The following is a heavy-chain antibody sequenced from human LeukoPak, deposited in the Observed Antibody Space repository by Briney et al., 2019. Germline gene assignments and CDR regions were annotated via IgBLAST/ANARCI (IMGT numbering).Heavy chain of an antibody. D-gene: IGHD1-26*01. CDR3: ARDNVGALDH. CDR2: MKQDGSAK. Sequence: PGGSLRLSCVASGFTFSSYWMAWVRQAPGKGLEWVANMKQDGSAKHYADSVKGRFSISRDNSKKSVYLQMDSLRAEDTALYYCARDNVGALDHWGHGTLVTVSS. V-gene: IGHV3-7*01. CDR1: GFTFSSYW. J-gene: IGHJ4*01.